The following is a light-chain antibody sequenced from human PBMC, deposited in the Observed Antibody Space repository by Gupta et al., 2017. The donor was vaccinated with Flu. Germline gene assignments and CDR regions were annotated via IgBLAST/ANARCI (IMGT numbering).Light chain of an antibody. CDR3: CSYAGRNNLV. V-gene: IGLV2-23*01. CDR2: EDS. CDR1: SSDVGNYDL. J-gene: IGLJ3*02. Sequence: SALPQPASVSGSPARTITISCTGTSSDVGNYDLVSWYQRHPAKAPQLMIYEDSKRPSGIADRFSGSKSGNTASLTISGIQAEDEADYYCCSYAGRNNLVFGGGTKLTVL.